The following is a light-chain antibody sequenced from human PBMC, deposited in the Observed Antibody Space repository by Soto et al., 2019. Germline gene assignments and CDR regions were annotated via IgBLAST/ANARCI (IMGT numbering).Light chain of an antibody. V-gene: IGKV1-5*01. Sequence: DIQLTQFPSTLSASVGGTVTITCRASKNLLTYLAWYQQKPGRAPKLLIHDASTLEDGVPSRFSGSGSGTEFSLTISSLQPEDFAMYHCQQYTSDLYTSGQGTKLQ. J-gene: IGKJ2*01. CDR3: QQYTSDLYT. CDR2: DAS. CDR1: KNLLTY.